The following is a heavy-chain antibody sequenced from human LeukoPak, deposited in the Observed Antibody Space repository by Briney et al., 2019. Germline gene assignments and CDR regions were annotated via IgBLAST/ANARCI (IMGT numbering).Heavy chain of an antibody. CDR1: GYTFTSYG. V-gene: IGHV1-8*02. CDR3: ARGNGAPILRYFDWLSYYYGMDV. CDR2: MNPNSGNT. D-gene: IGHD3-9*01. J-gene: IGHJ6*02. Sequence: ASVKLSCKASGYTFTSYGINWVRQATGQGLEWMGWMNPNSGNTGYAQKFQGRVTMTRNTSISTAYMELSSLRSEDTAVYYCARGNGAPILRYFDWLSYYYGMDVWGQGTTVTVSS.